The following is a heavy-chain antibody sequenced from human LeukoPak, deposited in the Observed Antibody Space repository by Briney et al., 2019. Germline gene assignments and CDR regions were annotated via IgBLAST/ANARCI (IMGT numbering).Heavy chain of an antibody. CDR3: ARGHSYGYVKSWFDP. J-gene: IGHJ5*02. CDR1: GFTFSSYD. D-gene: IGHD5-18*01. Sequence: GGSLRLSCAASGFTFSSYDMHWVRQATGKGLEWVSAIATAGDTYYPGSVKGRFTISRENAKNSLYLQMNSLRAGDTAVYYCARGHSYGYVKSWFDPWGQGTLVTVSS. V-gene: IGHV3-13*01. CDR2: IATAGDT.